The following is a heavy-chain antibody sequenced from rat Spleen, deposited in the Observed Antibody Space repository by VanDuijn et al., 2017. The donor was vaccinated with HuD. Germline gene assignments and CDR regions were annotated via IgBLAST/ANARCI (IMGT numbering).Heavy chain of an antibody. CDR2: MWSGGST. CDR1: GFSLTSNG. V-gene: IGHV2-1*01. J-gene: IGHJ2*01. Sequence: QVQLKESGPGLMQPSETLSLTCTVSGFSLTSNGVGWIRQPLGKGLEWMGVMWSGGSTAYNSALKSRLSISRDTSKSQVFLKMNSLQTDDTAIYFCTSARDWGQGVMVTVSS. D-gene: IGHD1-4*01. CDR3: TSARD.